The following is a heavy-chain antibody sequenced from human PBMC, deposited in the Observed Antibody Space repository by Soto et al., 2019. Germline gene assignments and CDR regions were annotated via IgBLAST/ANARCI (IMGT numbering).Heavy chain of an antibody. D-gene: IGHD6-13*01. CDR3: TRALAAAGTFPWFDP. CDR1: GFTFGDYA. J-gene: IGHJ5*02. Sequence: GGSLRLSCTASGFTFGDYAMSWFRQAPGKGLEWVGFIRSKAYGGTTEYAASVKGRFTISRDDSKSIAYLQMNSLKTEDTAVYYCTRALAAAGTFPWFDPWGQGTLVTVSS. CDR2: IRSKAYGGTT. V-gene: IGHV3-49*03.